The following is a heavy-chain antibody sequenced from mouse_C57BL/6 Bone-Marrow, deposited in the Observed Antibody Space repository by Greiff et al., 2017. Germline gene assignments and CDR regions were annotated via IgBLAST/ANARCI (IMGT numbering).Heavy chain of an antibody. J-gene: IGHJ3*01. D-gene: IGHD2-10*01. CDR2: IDPENGDT. V-gene: IGHV14-4*01. CDR3: PPAYYGNPWFSY. Sequence: EVKLQESGAELVRPGASVKLSCTASGFNIKDDYMHWVKQRPEQGLEWIGWIDPENGDTESASKFQGKATITADTSSNPAHLQLSILSSEATAVYYCPPAYYGNPWFSYWGQGTLVTVSA. CDR1: GFNIKDDY.